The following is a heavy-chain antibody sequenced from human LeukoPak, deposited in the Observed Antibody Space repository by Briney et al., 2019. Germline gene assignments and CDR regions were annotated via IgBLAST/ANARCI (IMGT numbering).Heavy chain of an antibody. Sequence: GGSLRLSCAASGFTFSSYSMNWVRQAPGEGLEWVSYISSLSGTIYYADSVKGRFTISRDNAKNSLYLQMDSLRAEDTAVYYCARDPGGFLEWSTFDYWGQGTLVTVSS. CDR1: GFTFSSYS. CDR3: ARDPGGFLEWSTFDY. CDR2: ISSLSGTI. V-gene: IGHV3-48*01. D-gene: IGHD3-3*01. J-gene: IGHJ4*02.